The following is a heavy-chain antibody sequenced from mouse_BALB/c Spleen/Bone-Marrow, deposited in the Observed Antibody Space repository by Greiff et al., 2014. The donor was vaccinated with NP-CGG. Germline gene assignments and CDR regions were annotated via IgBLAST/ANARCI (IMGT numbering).Heavy chain of an antibody. D-gene: IGHD1-1*01. CDR3: ARSGSSSGYSDY. CDR2: ISSGSSTI. CDR1: GFTFSSFA. V-gene: IGHV5-17*02. J-gene: IGHJ2*01. Sequence: VQLQQSGGGLVQPGGSRKLSCAASGFTFSSFAMHWVRQAPEKGLEWVAYISSGSSTIYYADTVMGRFTISRDNPKNTLFLQMTSLRSEDTAMYYCARSGSSSGYSDYWGQGTTLTVSS.